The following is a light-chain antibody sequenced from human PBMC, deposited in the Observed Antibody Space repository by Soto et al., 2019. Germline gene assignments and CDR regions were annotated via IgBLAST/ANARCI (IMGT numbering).Light chain of an antibody. J-gene: IGLJ3*02. V-gene: IGLV1-47*02. CDR2: SSN. CDR1: RSNIGSDL. Sequence: QPVLTQEPSASGTTGQRVTISCSGSRSNIGSDLVYWYQHLPGAAPRLLIHSSNQRPSGVPDRFSASKSGTSASLAISGLRPEDEGDYYCAAWDDIVKSWLFGGGTKLTVL. CDR3: AAWDDIVKSWL.